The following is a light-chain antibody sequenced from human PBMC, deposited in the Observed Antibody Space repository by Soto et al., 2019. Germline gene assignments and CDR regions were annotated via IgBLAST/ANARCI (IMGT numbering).Light chain of an antibody. CDR3: QRFYASLFT. J-gene: IGKJ4*01. CDR1: QPIDRKF. V-gene: IGKV3-20*01. Sequence: EVVLTQSPGTLSLSPGERATLSCRASQPIDRKFLAWYQQKPGQAPRLLIHGASTRATGVPDRFSGSGSERDFSLTISSLEPEDFAVYFCQRFYASLFTFGGGTKVEIK. CDR2: GAS.